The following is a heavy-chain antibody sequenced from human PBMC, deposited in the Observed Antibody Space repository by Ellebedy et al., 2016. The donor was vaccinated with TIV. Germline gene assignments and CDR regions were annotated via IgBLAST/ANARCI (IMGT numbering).Heavy chain of an antibody. Sequence: PGGSLRLSCVASKFTLSSHWMSWVRQAPGKGLDWVANIKEDGSERYYVDSVKGRFTISRDNAENSLHLQMNSLRVEDTAVYYCARVSFGDLLNHWYFDLWGRGALVTVSS. CDR2: IKEDGSER. D-gene: IGHD3-10*01. J-gene: IGHJ2*01. CDR1: KFTLSSHW. V-gene: IGHV3-7*01. CDR3: ARVSFGDLLNHWYFDL.